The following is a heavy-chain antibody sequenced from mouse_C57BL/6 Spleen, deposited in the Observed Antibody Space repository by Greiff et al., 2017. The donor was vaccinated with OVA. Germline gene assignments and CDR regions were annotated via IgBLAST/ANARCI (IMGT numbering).Heavy chain of an antibody. J-gene: IGHJ2*01. CDR3: ARMGANWVYDY. CDR1: GFSLTSYG. D-gene: IGHD4-1*01. V-gene: IGHV2-2*01. Sequence: VQLQQSGPGLVQPSQSLSITCTVSGFSLTSYGVHWVRQSPGKGLEWLGVFWSGGSTAYNAAFISRLSISKDNSKSQVCFKMNSLQADDTAIDYCARMGANWVYDYWGQGTTLTVAS. CDR2: FWSGGST.